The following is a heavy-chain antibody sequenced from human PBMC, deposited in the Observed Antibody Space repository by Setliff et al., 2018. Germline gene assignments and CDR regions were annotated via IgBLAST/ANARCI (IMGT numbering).Heavy chain of an antibody. V-gene: IGHV4-39*01. Sequence: PSETLSLTCTVSGGSISSSSYYWGWIRQPPGKGLEWIGSIYYSGSTYYNPSLKSRVTISVDTSKNQSSLKLSSVTAADTAVYYCARLGSARYDSSGYYPDNWFDPWGQGTLVTVSS. J-gene: IGHJ5*02. CDR3: ARLGSARYDSSGYYPDNWFDP. D-gene: IGHD3-22*01. CDR1: GGSISSSSYY. CDR2: IYYSGST.